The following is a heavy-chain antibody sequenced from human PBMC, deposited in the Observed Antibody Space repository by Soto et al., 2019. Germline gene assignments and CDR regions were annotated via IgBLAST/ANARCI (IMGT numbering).Heavy chain of an antibody. Sequence: EVQLLESGGGLVQPGGSLRLSCAASGFTFSSYAMRWVRQAPVKGLEWVSAISGSGDSTYSADSVKGRFTLSRDNSKNSLYLQMNSLSAEDTAVYYCARRGSGSYYYYRGKGTLVTVPS. CDR2: ISGSGDST. V-gene: IGHV3-23*01. CDR1: GFTFSSYA. D-gene: IGHD1-26*01. CDR3: ARRGSGSYYYY. J-gene: IGHJ4*02.